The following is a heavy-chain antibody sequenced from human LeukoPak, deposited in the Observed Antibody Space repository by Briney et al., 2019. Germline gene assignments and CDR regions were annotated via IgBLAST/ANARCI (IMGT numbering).Heavy chain of an antibody. CDR1: GGSISSSSYY. Sequence: TSETLSLTCTVSGGSISSSSYYWGWIRQPPGKGLEWIGSIYYSGSTYYNPSLKSRVTISVDTSKNQFSLKLSSVTAADTAVYYCARHGSRDWFDPWGQGTLVTVSS. J-gene: IGHJ5*02. V-gene: IGHV4-39*01. CDR3: ARHGSRDWFDP. CDR2: IYYSGST. D-gene: IGHD1-1*01.